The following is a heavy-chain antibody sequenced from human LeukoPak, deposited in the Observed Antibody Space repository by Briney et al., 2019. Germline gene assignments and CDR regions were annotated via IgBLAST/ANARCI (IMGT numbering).Heavy chain of an antibody. D-gene: IGHD3-22*01. J-gene: IGHJ4*02. Sequence: ASVKVSCKASGYTFTGYYMHWVRQAPGRGLEWMGWINPNSGGTNYAQKFQGRVTMTRDTSISTAYMELSRLRSDDTAVYYCARTYYYDSSGYPLDYWGQGTLVTVSS. CDR1: GYTFTGYY. CDR3: ARTYYYDSSGYPLDY. V-gene: IGHV1-2*02. CDR2: INPNSGGT.